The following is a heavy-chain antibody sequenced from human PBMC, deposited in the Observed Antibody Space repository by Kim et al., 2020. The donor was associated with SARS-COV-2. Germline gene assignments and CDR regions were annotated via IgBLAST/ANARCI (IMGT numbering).Heavy chain of an antibody. CDR2: ISGSGGST. CDR1: GFTFSSYA. J-gene: IGHJ4*02. CDR3: AKDLGILRYFDWLLPYYFYY. V-gene: IGHV3-23*01. D-gene: IGHD3-9*01. Sequence: GGSLRLSCAASGFTFSSYAMSWVRQAPGKGLDWVSAISGSGGSTYYADSVKGRFTISRDNSKNTLSLQMNSLRAEDTAVYYCAKDLGILRYFDWLLPYYFYYWGQGTLVTVSS.